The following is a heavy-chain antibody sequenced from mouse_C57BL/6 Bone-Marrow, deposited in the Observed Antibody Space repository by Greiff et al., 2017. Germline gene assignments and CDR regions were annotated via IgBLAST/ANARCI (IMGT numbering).Heavy chain of an antibody. J-gene: IGHJ2*01. CDR3: ARLGYYGSRVEFDY. Sequence: KQSCKASGYTFTSYWMHWVKQRPGRGLEWIGRIDPNSGGTKYNEKFKSKATLTVDKPSSTAYMQLSSLTSEDSAVYYCARLGYYGSRVEFDYWGQGTTLTVSS. CDR2: IDPNSGGT. D-gene: IGHD1-1*01. CDR1: GYTFTSYW. V-gene: IGHV1-72*01.